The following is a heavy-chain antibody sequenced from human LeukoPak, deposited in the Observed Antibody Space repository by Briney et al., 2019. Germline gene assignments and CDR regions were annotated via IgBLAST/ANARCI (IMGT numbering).Heavy chain of an antibody. CDR1: GYSFTSYW. CDR2: IYPDDSDT. Sequence: GESLKISCKGSGYSFTSYWIGWVRQMPGEGLEWVGIIYPDDSDTRYSPSFQDQVIISADKSISTAYLQWSSLKASDTAMYYCASHYPGGDYFIDYWGQGTLVTVSS. V-gene: IGHV5-51*01. J-gene: IGHJ4*02. CDR3: ASHYPGGDYFIDY. D-gene: IGHD4-17*01.